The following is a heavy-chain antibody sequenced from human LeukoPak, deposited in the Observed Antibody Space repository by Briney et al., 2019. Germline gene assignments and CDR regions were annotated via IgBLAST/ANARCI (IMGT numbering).Heavy chain of an antibody. CDR3: PRDEGMSYYYGSGSFPHSYSFDY. J-gene: IGHJ4*02. Sequence: SQTLSLTCAISGDSVSSNSAAWNWIRQSPSRGLEWLGRTYYRSKWYNDYAVSVKSRITINPDTYKNQFSLQLHSVTPEDTAVYYCPRDEGMSYYYGSGSFPHSYSFDYWGQGTLVTVSS. CDR1: GDSVSSNSAA. V-gene: IGHV6-1*01. D-gene: IGHD3-10*01. CDR2: TYYRSKWYN.